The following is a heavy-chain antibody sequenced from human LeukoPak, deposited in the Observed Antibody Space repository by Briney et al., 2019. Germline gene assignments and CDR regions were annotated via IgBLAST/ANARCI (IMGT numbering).Heavy chain of an antibody. CDR3: ARLRYYYDSSGYYFDY. J-gene: IGHJ4*02. Sequence: PSETLSLTCTVSGGSISSYYWSWIRQPPGKGLEWIGYIYTSGSTNYNPSLKSRVTISVDTSKNQFSLKLSSVTAADTAVYYCARLRYYYDSSGYYFDYWGQGTLVTVSS. CDR2: IYTSGST. CDR1: GGSISSYY. D-gene: IGHD3-22*01. V-gene: IGHV4-4*09.